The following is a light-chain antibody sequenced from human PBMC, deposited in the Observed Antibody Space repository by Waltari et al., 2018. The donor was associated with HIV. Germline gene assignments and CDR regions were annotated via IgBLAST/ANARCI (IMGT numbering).Light chain of an antibody. J-gene: IGLJ2*01. CDR1: STDIGSYDL. CDR3: CSYAGGITHVL. V-gene: IGLV2-23*02. Sequence: QSALTQPASVSGSPGQSITISCTGMSTDIGSYDLVYWYQQHPGKAPKLMIYEVTKRPSWVSNRFSGSKSGNTASLTISGLQAEDEADYHCCSYAGGITHVLFGGGTKLTVL. CDR2: EVT.